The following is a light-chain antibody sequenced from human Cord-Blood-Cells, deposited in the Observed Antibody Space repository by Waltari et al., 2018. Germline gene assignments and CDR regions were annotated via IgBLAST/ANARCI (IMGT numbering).Light chain of an antibody. CDR3: SSYTSSSTLV. J-gene: IGLJ1*01. V-gene: IGLV2-14*01. CDR2: EVS. CDR1: SSDVGGYNY. Sequence: QSALTQPASVSGSPGQSITISCTGTSSDVGGYNYVSWYQQHPGKAPKLMIYEVSNRPSGFSNPCAGSKAGNTASRTISGLQAEDEADYYCSSYTSSSTLVFGTGTKVTVL.